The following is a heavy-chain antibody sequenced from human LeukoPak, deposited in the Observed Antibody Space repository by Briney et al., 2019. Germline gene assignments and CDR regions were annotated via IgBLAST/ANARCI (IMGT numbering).Heavy chain of an antibody. J-gene: IGHJ4*02. CDR1: GYTFTGYY. CDR3: ARLPVNYYDSTGGETTNC. D-gene: IGHD3-22*01. Sequence: ASVKVSCKASGYTFTGYYMHWVRQAPGQGLEWMGIINPSGGSTSYAQKFQGRVTMTRDTSTSTVYMELSSLRSEDTAVYYCARLPVNYYDSTGGETTNCWGQGTLVTVSS. CDR2: INPSGGST. V-gene: IGHV1-46*01.